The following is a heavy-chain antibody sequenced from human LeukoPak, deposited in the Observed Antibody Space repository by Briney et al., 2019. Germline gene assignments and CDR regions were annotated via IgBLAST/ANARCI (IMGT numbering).Heavy chain of an antibody. V-gene: IGHV3-30*02. CDR1: GYTFTGYY. CDR2: IRYDGSNK. Sequence: SCKASGYTFTGYYMHWVRQAPGKGLEWVAFIRYDGSNKYYADSVKGRFTISRDNSKNTLYLQMNSLRAEDTAVYYCAKVNVDYWGQGTLVTVSS. J-gene: IGHJ4*02. CDR3: AKVNVDY.